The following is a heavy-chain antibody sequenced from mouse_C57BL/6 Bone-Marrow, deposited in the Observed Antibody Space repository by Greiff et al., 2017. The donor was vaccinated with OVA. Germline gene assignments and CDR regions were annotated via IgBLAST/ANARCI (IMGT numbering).Heavy chain of an antibody. V-gene: IGHV1-76*01. Sequence: QVQLQQSGAELVRPGASVKLSCKASGYTFTDYYINWVKQRPGQGLEWIARIYPGSGNTYYNEKFKGKATLTAEKSSSTAYMQLSSLTSEDSAVYFCARELYDGYPAWFAYWGQGTLVTVSA. D-gene: IGHD2-3*01. J-gene: IGHJ3*01. CDR3: ARELYDGYPAWFAY. CDR1: GYTFTDYY. CDR2: IYPGSGNT.